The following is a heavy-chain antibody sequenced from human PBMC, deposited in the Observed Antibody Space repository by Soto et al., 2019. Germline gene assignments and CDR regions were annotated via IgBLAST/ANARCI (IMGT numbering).Heavy chain of an antibody. CDR1: GGSISSSSYY. CDR2: IYYSGST. D-gene: IGHD3-10*01. Sequence: QLQLQESGPGLVKPSETLSLTCTVSGGSISSSSYYWGWIRQPPGKGLEWIGSIYYSGSTYYNPSLKSRVTISVATSKNQFSLKPSSVTAADTAVYYAWGFGAREFDPWGQGTLVTVSS. CDR3: WGFGAREFDP. J-gene: IGHJ5*02. V-gene: IGHV4-39*01.